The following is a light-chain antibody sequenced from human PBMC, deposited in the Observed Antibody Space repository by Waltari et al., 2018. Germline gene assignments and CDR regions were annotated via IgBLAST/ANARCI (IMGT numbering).Light chain of an antibody. CDR2: LDD. CDR3: AGWDDSLTGVV. V-gene: IGLV1-47*01. CDR1: SSNTGTTY. J-gene: IGLJ2*01. Sequence: QSVLTQPPSLSGTPGQRVTISCSGSSSNTGTTYVLWYQQFPGRAPKLLIYLDDHRPSGVPDRFSASKSGSSASLTISGLRPEDEADYHCAGWDDSLTGVVFGGGTKLTV.